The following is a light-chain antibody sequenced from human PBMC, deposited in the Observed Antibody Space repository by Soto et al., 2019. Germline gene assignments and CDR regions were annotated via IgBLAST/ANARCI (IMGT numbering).Light chain of an antibody. CDR2: GHV. J-gene: IGLJ1*01. CDR1: SSDVGGYNY. V-gene: IGLV2-11*01. Sequence: QSVLTQPRSVSGSPGQPVTISCTGTSSDVGGYNYVSWYQQHPGKAPKLIIFGHVDRPSGVPDRFSGSTSGTSASLAITGLQSEDEADYYCQSFDLSLNAYVFGTGTQLTVL. CDR3: QSFDLSLNAYV.